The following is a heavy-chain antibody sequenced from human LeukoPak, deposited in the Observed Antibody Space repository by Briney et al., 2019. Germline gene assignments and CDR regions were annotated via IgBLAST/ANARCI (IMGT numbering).Heavy chain of an antibody. CDR1: GGSFSGYY. Sequence: PSETPSLTCAVYGGSFSGYYWSWIRQPPGKGLEWIGEINHSGSTNYNPSLKSRVTISVDTSKNQFSLKLSSVTAADTAVYYCARAAGYSSSWYSGGYWYFDLWGRGTLVTVSS. J-gene: IGHJ2*01. D-gene: IGHD6-13*01. V-gene: IGHV4-34*01. CDR3: ARAAGYSSSWYSGGYWYFDL. CDR2: INHSGST.